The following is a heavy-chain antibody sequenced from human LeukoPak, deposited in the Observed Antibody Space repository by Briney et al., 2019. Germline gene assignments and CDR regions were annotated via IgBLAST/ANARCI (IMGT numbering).Heavy chain of an antibody. CDR2: INHSGST. CDR3: ASVSSSGWYRPDY. CDR1: GGSFSGYY. V-gene: IGHV4-34*01. Sequence: PTETLSLTCAVYGGSFSGYYWSWTRQPPGKGLEWIGEINHSGSTNYNPSLKSRVAISVDTSKNRFSLKLSSVTAADTAVYYCASVSSSGWYRPDYWGQGTLVTVSS. J-gene: IGHJ4*02. D-gene: IGHD6-19*01.